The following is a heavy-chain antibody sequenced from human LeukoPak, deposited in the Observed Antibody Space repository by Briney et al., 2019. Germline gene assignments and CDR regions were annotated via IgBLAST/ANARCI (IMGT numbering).Heavy chain of an antibody. CDR2: ISAYNGNT. CDR3: ATINLRGDPTRDY. V-gene: IGHV1-18*01. Sequence: ASVKVSCKASGYTFTSYGISWVRQAPGQELEWMGCISAYNGNTNYAQKLQGRITMTTDTSTSTAYMELRSLRSDDTAVYYCATINLRGDPTRDYWGQGTLVTVSS. J-gene: IGHJ4*02. CDR1: GYTFTSYG. D-gene: IGHD4-17*01.